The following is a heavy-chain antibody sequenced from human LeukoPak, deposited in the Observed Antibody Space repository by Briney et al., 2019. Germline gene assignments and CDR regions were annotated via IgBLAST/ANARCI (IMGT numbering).Heavy chain of an antibody. Sequence: ASVKVSFKVSGYTLTELSMHWVRQAPGKGLEWMGGFDPEDGETIYAQKFQGRVTMTEDTSTDTAYMELSSLRSEDTAVYYCAADGLRYPDPYYFDYWGQGTLVTVSS. CDR1: GYTLTELS. J-gene: IGHJ4*02. CDR2: FDPEDGET. D-gene: IGHD3-9*01. CDR3: AADGLRYPDPYYFDY. V-gene: IGHV1-24*01.